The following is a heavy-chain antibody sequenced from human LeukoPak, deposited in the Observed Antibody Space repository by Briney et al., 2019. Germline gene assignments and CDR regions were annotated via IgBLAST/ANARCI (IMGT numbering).Heavy chain of an antibody. V-gene: IGHV4-39*01. Sequence: SETLSLTCTVSGGSISSSSYYWGWIRQPPGKGLEWIGSTYYSGSTYYNPSLKSRVTISVDTSKNQFSLNVTSVTAADTAVYYCVNYGGTYYYYYGMDVWGQGTTVTVSS. CDR2: TYYSGST. J-gene: IGHJ6*02. CDR3: VNYGGTYYYYYGMDV. CDR1: GGSISSSSYY. D-gene: IGHD4-23*01.